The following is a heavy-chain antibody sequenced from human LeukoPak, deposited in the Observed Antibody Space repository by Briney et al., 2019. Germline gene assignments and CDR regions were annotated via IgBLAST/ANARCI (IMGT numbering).Heavy chain of an antibody. D-gene: IGHD3-10*01. CDR1: GFTVSSNF. V-gene: IGHV3-66*01. Sequence: GGSLRLSCAASGFTVSSNFMTWVRQAPGKGLEWVSFIYSGGSTYYADYVKDRFTISRDNSKNMLYLQMNSLRAEDTAVYYCARGGDSLHYWGQGTLVTVSS. J-gene: IGHJ4*02. CDR3: ARGGDSLHY. CDR2: IYSGGST.